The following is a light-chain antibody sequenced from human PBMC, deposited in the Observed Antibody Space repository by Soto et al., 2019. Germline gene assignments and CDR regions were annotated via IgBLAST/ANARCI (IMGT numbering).Light chain of an antibody. CDR1: QSVSSSY. J-gene: IGKJ5*01. Sequence: EIVLTQSPGTLSLSPGERATLSCRASQSVSSSYLAWYQQKPGQAPRLLIYGASSRATGIPDRFSGSGSGTDFTLTISRLESEYFAVYYCQQYGRSPPITFGQGTRLEIK. CDR2: GAS. V-gene: IGKV3-20*01. CDR3: QQYGRSPPIT.